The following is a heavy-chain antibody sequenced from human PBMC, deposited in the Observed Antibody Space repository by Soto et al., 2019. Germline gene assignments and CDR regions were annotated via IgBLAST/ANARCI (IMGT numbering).Heavy chain of an antibody. CDR1: GFTFSSYA. CDR2: ISGSGGST. CDR3: AKGQAIFGVVTLNWFDP. Sequence: EVQLLESGGGLVQPGGSLRLSCAASGFTFSSYAMSWVRQAPGKGLEWVSAISGSGGSTYYADSVNGRFTISRDNSKNTLYLQMNSLRAEDTAVYYCAKGQAIFGVVTLNWFDPWGQGTLVTVSS. J-gene: IGHJ5*02. D-gene: IGHD3-3*01. V-gene: IGHV3-23*01.